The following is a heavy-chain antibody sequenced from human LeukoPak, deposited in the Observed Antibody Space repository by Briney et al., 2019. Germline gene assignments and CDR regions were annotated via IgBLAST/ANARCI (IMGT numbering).Heavy chain of an antibody. V-gene: IGHV3-23*01. D-gene: IGHD3/OR15-3a*01. CDR3: AKDWTSRPKGYFDY. Sequence: PGGSLRLSCVGSGFTFSSYAMSWVRQAPGKGLEWVSAISGSGGSTYYADSVKGRFTISRDNSKNTLYLQMNSLRAEDTAVYYCAKDWTSRPKGYFDYWGQGTLVTVSS. J-gene: IGHJ4*02. CDR1: GFTFSSYA. CDR2: ISGSGGST.